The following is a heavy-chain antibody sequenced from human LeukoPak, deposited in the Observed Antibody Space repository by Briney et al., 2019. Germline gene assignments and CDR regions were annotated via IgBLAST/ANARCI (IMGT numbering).Heavy chain of an antibody. J-gene: IGHJ6*02. CDR1: GYPFTSYE. V-gene: IGHV1-8*01. CDR2: MNPNNDET. Sequence: GASVKVSCKASGYPFTSYEINWVRQAPGQGLEWLGWMNPNNDETGYEAKFQGRVAMTMNMSINTAYMELSGLRSEDTAVYYCARSDNTYWYCYYSLDVWGQGTTVTVSS. D-gene: IGHD2-8*02. CDR3: ARSDNTYWYCYYSLDV.